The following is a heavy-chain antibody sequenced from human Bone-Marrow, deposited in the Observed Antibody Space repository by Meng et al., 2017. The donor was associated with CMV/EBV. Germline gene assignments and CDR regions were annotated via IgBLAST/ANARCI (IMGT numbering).Heavy chain of an antibody. D-gene: IGHD2-2*03. V-gene: IGHV3-48*03. CDR1: GFTFSGYE. CDR2: ISSSGSTI. CDR3: ASRLGYCSSTSCFDY. J-gene: IGHJ4*02. Sequence: EGSLRLSCAASGFTFSGYEMNWVRQAPGKGLEWISYISSSGSTIYYADSVKGRFTISRDNAKNSLYLQMNSLRAEDTAVYYCASRLGYCSSTSCFDYWGQGTLVTVSS.